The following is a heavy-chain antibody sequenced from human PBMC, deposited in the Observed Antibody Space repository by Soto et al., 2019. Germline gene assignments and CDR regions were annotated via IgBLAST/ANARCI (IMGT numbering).Heavy chain of an antibody. V-gene: IGHV3-21*01. CDR3: ARDHDASRVIMDAFDI. CDR1: GFTFSSYS. Sequence: GGSLRLSCAASGFTFSSYSINWVRQAPWKGLEWVSSISSSSIYIYYADSVKGRFTISRDNAKNSLYLQMNSLRAEDTAVYYSARDHDASRVIMDAFDICGQGTMVTV. CDR2: ISSSSIYI. D-gene: IGHD3-16*01. J-gene: IGHJ3*02.